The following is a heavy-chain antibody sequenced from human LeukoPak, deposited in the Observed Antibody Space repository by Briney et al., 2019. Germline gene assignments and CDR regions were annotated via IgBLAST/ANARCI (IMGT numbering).Heavy chain of an antibody. J-gene: IGHJ4*02. CDR3: ARLGDTAMATLDY. V-gene: IGHV4-4*07. D-gene: IGHD5-18*01. CDR2: IYSSGNS. CDR1: GGSINSHYY. Sequence: PSETLSLTCTVSGGSINSHYYWNWFRQPAGKGLEWIGRIYSSGNSYYNASLQSRVTISVDTSKNQFSLKLSSVTAADTAVYYCARLGDTAMATLDYWGQGTLVTVSS.